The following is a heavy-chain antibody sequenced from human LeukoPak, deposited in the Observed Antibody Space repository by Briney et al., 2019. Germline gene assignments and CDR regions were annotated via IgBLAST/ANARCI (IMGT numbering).Heavy chain of an antibody. CDR3: ARGFRYCSSTSCHALDY. Sequence: GGSLRLSCAASGFTFSSYEMNWVRQAPGKGLEWVSYISSSGSTIYYADSVKGRFTISRDNAKNSLYLQMNSLRAEDTAVYYCARGFRYCSSTSCHALDYWGQGTLVTVSS. V-gene: IGHV3-48*03. D-gene: IGHD2-2*01. J-gene: IGHJ4*02. CDR1: GFTFSSYE. CDR2: ISSSGSTI.